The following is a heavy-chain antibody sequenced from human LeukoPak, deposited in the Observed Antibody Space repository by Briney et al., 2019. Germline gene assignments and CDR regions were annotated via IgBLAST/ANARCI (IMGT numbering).Heavy chain of an antibody. Sequence: GGSLRLSCAASGFTFSSFSMNWVRQAPGKGLEWVSSISNFNTYMYYADSVNGRFTISRDNTKNSLYLQMSSLRDEDPAVYYCVSSNSQGGDWGQGPLVTVSS. CDR2: ISNFNTYM. J-gene: IGHJ4*02. D-gene: IGHD4-11*01. CDR1: GFTFSSFS. CDR3: VSSNSQGGD. V-gene: IGHV3-21*06.